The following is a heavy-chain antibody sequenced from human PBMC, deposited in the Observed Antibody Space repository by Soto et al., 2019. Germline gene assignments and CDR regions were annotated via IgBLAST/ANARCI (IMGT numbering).Heavy chain of an antibody. CDR1: GGTFSSYD. D-gene: IGHD2-15*01. CDR2: IIPIFGTA. Sequence: QVQLVQSGAEVEKPGSSVKVSCKAPGGTFSSYDISWVRQAPGQGLEWMGGIIPIFGTAKYAQKFQGRVTITADESTSTGYMELSSLRSEDTAVYYCARSQGGSSSLDIYYYYYYGMDGWGQGTTVTVSS. J-gene: IGHJ6*02. CDR3: ARSQGGSSSLDIYYYYYYGMDG. V-gene: IGHV1-69*01.